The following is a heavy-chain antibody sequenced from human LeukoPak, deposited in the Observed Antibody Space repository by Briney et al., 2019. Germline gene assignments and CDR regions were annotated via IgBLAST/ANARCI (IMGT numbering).Heavy chain of an antibody. Sequence: PSETLSLTCAVYGGSFSGYYWSWIRQPPGKGLEWIGEINHSGSTNYNPSLKSRVTISVDTSKNQFSLKLSPVTAADTAVYYCARGDIVVVPAAWDVWGQGTTVTVSS. V-gene: IGHV4-34*01. CDR1: GGSFSGYY. CDR3: ARGDIVVVPAAWDV. CDR2: INHSGST. J-gene: IGHJ6*02. D-gene: IGHD2-2*01.